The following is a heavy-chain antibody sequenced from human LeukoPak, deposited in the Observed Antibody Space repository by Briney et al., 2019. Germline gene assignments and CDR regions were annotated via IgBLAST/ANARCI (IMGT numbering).Heavy chain of an antibody. CDR3: ARVDRSADYSLDY. CDR1: GFTFSSYS. Sequence: PGGSLRLSCAASGFTFSSYSMNWVRQAPGKGLEWVSSISSSSSYIYYADSVKGRFTISRDNAKNSLYLQMNSLRAEDTAVYYCARVDRSADYSLDYWGQGSLVTVSS. CDR2: ISSSSSYI. V-gene: IGHV3-21*01. D-gene: IGHD3-22*01. J-gene: IGHJ4*02.